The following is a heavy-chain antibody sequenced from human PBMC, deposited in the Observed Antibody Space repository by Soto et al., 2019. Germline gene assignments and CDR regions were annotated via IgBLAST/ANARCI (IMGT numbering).Heavy chain of an antibody. J-gene: IGHJ4*02. Sequence: SETLSLTCTVSSGSISSFYWSWIRQPPGKGLEWIGYVYSSGSTDYNPSLESRVTISIDTSRNQISLNLSSATAADTAVYYCATASSSGSSGELDYWGQGTLVTVSS. V-gene: IGHV4-59*01. CDR1: SGSISSFY. CDR3: ATASSSGSSGELDY. D-gene: IGHD3-22*01. CDR2: VYSSGST.